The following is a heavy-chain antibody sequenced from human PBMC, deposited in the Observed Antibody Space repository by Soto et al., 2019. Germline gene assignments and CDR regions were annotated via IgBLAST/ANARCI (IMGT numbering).Heavy chain of an antibody. V-gene: IGHV1-69*13. Sequence: ASVKVSCKASGYTFTSYGISWVRQAPGQGLEWMGGISPYNGTANYAQKLQGRVTITADESTSTAYMELSSLRSEDTAVYYCARIHYYDSSGYGEAGFDDSGQGTLVTVSS. CDR3: ARIHYYDSSGYGEAGFDD. J-gene: IGHJ4*02. CDR1: GYTFTSYG. D-gene: IGHD3-22*01. CDR2: ISPYNGTA.